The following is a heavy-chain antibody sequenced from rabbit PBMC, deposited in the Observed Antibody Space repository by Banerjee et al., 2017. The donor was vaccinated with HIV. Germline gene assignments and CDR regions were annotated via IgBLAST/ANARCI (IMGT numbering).Heavy chain of an antibody. CDR1: GFSFSSSYY. CDR2: IYPDYDST. Sequence: QSLEESGGDLVKPGASLTLTCKASGFSFSSSYYMCWVRQVSGKGLEWIAYIYPDYDSTDYASWVNGRFTISFDNAQSTVFLQMTSLTAADTATYFCARGENGYISYYKLWGPGTLVTVS. J-gene: IGHJ6*01. D-gene: IGHD8-1*01. CDR3: ARGENGYISYYKL. V-gene: IGHV1S40*01.